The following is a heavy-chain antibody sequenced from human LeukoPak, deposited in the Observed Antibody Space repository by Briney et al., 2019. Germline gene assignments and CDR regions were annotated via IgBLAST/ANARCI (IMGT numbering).Heavy chain of an antibody. Sequence: GGSLRLSCAASGFSFDDYAMSWVRHAPGKGLEWVSGINWNGGSTGYADSVKGRFTISRDNAKNFLYLQMNSLRAEDTALYYCARDRAPSMIVVVVTTAFDLWGRGTLVTVSS. CDR3: ARDRAPSMIVVVVTTAFDL. D-gene: IGHD3-22*01. V-gene: IGHV3-20*04. CDR1: GFSFDDYA. J-gene: IGHJ2*01. CDR2: INWNGGST.